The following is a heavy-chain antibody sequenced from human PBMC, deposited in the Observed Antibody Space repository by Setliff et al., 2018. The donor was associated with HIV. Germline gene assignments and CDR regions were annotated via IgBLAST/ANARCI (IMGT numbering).Heavy chain of an antibody. Sequence: ASVKVSCKASGYTFTGYYMHWVRQAPGQGLEWMGWINPNSGGTNYAQKFQGRVTMTRDTSISTAYMELSRLRSDDTAVYYCVRDLDIVVVVAATEYGMDVWGQGTTVTVSS. CDR1: GYTFTGYY. D-gene: IGHD2-15*01. V-gene: IGHV1-2*02. CDR3: VRDLDIVVVVAATEYGMDV. CDR2: INPNSGGT. J-gene: IGHJ6*02.